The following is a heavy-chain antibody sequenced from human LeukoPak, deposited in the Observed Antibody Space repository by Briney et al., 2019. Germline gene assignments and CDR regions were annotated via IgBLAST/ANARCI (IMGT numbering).Heavy chain of an antibody. CDR1: GGSISSHY. J-gene: IGHJ4*02. D-gene: IGHD1-26*01. V-gene: IGHV4-59*11. CDR2: IYYSGST. CDR3: AKYSGSYFYYFDY. Sequence: SETLSLTCTVSGGSISSHYWSWIRQPPGKGLEWIGYIYYSGSTNYNPSLKSRVTISVDTSKNQFSLKLSSVTAADTAVYYCAKYSGSYFYYFDYWGQGTLVTVSS.